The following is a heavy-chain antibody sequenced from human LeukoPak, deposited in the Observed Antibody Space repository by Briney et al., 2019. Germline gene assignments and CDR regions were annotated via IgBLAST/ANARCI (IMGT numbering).Heavy chain of an antibody. CDR1: GYIFTSYW. Sequence: GESLKISCKGSGYIFTSYWIGWVRQMPGRGLEWMGIIYPGDSDTRYSPSFQGQVTISADKSISTAYLQWSSLKASDTAMYYCAIQFRDSSGYYSYYFDYWGQGTLVTVSS. D-gene: IGHD3-22*01. CDR2: IYPGDSDT. CDR3: AIQFRDSSGYYSYYFDY. V-gene: IGHV5-51*01. J-gene: IGHJ4*02.